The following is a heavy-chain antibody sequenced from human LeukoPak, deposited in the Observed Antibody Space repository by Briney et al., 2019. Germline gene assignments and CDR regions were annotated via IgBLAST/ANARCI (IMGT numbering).Heavy chain of an antibody. D-gene: IGHD3-10*01. CDR3: ARGPHYYGSGSYDY. V-gene: IGHV4-39*07. Sequence: SETLSLTCTVSGSSISSSSYYWGWIRQPPGKGLEWIGSIYYSGSTYYNPSLKSRVTISVDTSKNQFSLKLSSVTAADTAVYYCARGPHYYGSGSYDYWGQGTLVTVSS. J-gene: IGHJ4*02. CDR1: GSSISSSSYY. CDR2: IYYSGST.